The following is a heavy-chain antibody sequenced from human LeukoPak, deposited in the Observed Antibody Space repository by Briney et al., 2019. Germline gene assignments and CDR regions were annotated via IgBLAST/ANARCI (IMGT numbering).Heavy chain of an antibody. J-gene: IGHJ3*02. CDR1: GGSISSTDDY. CDR2: IYYSGST. D-gene: IGHD2-2*01. Sequence: SETLSLTCTVSGGSISSTDDYWGCIRQPPGMGPEWIGSIYYSGSTYYNPSLKSRVTISEDPSKNQFSLKLSSVTAADTAVYYCAREAPGEINCSSTSCLGEDAFDIWGQGTMVTVSS. CDR3: AREAPGEINCSSTSCLGEDAFDI. V-gene: IGHV4-39*07.